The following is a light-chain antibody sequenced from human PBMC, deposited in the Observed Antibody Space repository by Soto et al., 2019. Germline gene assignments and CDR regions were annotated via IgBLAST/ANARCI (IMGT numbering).Light chain of an antibody. J-gene: IGKJ1*01. CDR2: GAS. CDR3: QQYNYWPT. Sequence: EIVMTQSPATLSVSLGERATLSCRASQSVSSNLARYQQKPGQAPRLLIYGASTRATGIPARFSGSGSGTEFTLTISSLQSEDFVVYYCQQYNYWPTFGQGTKVEI. V-gene: IGKV3-15*01. CDR1: QSVSSN.